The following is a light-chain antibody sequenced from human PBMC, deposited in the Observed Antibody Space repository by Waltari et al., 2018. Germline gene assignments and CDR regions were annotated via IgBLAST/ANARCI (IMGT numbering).Light chain of an antibody. CDR1: SGINVGTYR. CDR3: MIWHSSAVV. J-gene: IGLJ2*01. V-gene: IGLV5-45*02. CDR2: YKSDSDK. Sequence: QAVLTQPSSLSESPGASASLTCTLRSGINVGTYRIYWYQQKPGSPPQYLLRYKSDSDKQQGFGVPSRFSGSKDASANAGILLISGLQSEDEADYYCMIWHSSAVVFGGGTKLTVL.